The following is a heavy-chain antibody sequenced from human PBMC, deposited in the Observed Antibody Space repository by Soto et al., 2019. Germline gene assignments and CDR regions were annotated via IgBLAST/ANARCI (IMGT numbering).Heavy chain of an antibody. D-gene: IGHD3-22*01. CDR2: IHYSGTT. Sequence: QLQVQESGPGLVKPSETLSLTCTVSGVSIDSSRYYWGWIRQPPGKGLEWIGNIHYSGTTYYNPSLKTRAIISVNTSKNQFSLRLNSVTAADTAVYYCARPSESRGFYYGFDYWGQGTPVTVSS. V-gene: IGHV4-39*01. CDR3: ARPSESRGFYYGFDY. CDR1: GVSIDSSRYY. J-gene: IGHJ4*02.